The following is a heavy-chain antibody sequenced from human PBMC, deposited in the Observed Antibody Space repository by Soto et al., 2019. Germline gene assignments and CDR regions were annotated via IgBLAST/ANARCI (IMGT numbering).Heavy chain of an antibody. D-gene: IGHD2-2*01. CDR1: GITFSKAW. CDR2: IKSKIDGGTT. Sequence: EVQLVESGGGLVKPGGSLRLSCAASGITFSKAWMNWVLQAPGKGLEWVGRIKSKIDGGTTDYAAPVNGRFTISRDESKNTLYLQMNSLKTEDTAVYYCTTYCSSTSCDSYYYHTMDVWGQGTTVTVSS. J-gene: IGHJ6*02. V-gene: IGHV3-15*07. CDR3: TTYCSSTSCDSYYYHTMDV.